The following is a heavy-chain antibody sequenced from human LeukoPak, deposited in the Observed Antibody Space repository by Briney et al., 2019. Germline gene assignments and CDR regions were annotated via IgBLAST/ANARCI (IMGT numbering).Heavy chain of an antibody. J-gene: IGHJ3*02. CDR2: IYTSGST. Sequence: SETLSLTCTVSGGSISSGSYYWSWIRQPAGKGLEWIGRIYTSGSTNYNPSLKSRVTISVDTSKNQFSLKLSSVTAADTAVYYCARGYGDAFDIRGQGTMVTVSS. V-gene: IGHV4-61*02. CDR1: GGSISSGSYY. D-gene: IGHD3-16*01. CDR3: ARGYGDAFDI.